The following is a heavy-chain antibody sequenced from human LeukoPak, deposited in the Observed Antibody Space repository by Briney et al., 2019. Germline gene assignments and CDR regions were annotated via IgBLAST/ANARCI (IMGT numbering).Heavy chain of an antibody. CDR3: ARVGVGAKDY. V-gene: IGHV4-34*01. CDR1: GGSFSGYY. J-gene: IGHJ4*02. D-gene: IGHD1-26*01. CDR2: INHSGST. Sequence: SETLPLTCAVYGGSFSGYYWSWIRQPPGKGLEWIGEINHSGSTNYNPSLKSRVTISVDTSKNQFSLKLSSVTAADTAVYYCARVGVGAKDYWGRGTLVTVSS.